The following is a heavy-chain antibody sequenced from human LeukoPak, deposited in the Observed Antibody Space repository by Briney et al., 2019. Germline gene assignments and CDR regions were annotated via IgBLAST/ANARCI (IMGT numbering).Heavy chain of an antibody. D-gene: IGHD6-6*01. CDR1: GYTLTGFY. J-gene: IGHJ4*02. V-gene: IGHV1-2*06. CDR3: ARAFGTRYSSSQFDY. Sequence: GASVKVSCKASGYTLTGFYIHWVRQIPGQGLEWMGRINPHSGSTNYERRFQVRVTMTRDTSISTVTMELRTLGSNDTAVYYCARAFGTRYSSSQFDYWGQGSLVTVSS. CDR2: INPHSGST.